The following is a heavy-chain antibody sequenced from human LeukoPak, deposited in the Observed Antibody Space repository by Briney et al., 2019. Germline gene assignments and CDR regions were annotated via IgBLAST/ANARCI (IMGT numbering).Heavy chain of an antibody. CDR2: INPSGGST. J-gene: IGHJ5*02. Sequence: ASVKVSCKASGYTFTSYYMHWVRQAPGQGLEWMGIINPSGGSTSYAQKFQGRVTMTRDTSTSTVYMELSSLRSEDTAVYYCAGDRKITIFGVRNWFDPWGQGTLVTVSS. V-gene: IGHV1-46*01. D-gene: IGHD3-3*01. CDR3: AGDRKITIFGVRNWFDP. CDR1: GYTFTSYY.